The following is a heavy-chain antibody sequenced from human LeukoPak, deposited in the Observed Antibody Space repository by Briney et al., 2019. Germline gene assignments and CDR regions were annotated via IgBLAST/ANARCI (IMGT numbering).Heavy chain of an antibody. D-gene: IGHD3-10*01. CDR3: ARRLYYGSGNYRHYSYYGMDV. Sequence: GGSLRLSCAASGFTFSNYAMRWVRQAPGKGLDWVALISYDGNNKYYADSVKGRFTISRDNSKNTLYLQMNSLRPEDTAVYFCARRLYYGSGNYRHYSYYGMDVWGQGTSVTVSS. CDR1: GFTFSNYA. J-gene: IGHJ6*02. V-gene: IGHV3-30-3*01. CDR2: ISYDGNNK.